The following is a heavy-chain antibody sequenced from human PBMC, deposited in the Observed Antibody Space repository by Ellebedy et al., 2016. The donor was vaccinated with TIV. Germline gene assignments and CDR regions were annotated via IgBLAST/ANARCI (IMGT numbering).Heavy chain of an antibody. J-gene: IGHJ4*02. CDR1: GGSVSSTRYY. CDR2: VNPSGTT. CDR3: ARARGQYLYGSGSYFTN. V-gene: IGHV4-39*07. Sequence: MPGGSLRLSCSVSGGSVSSTRYYWAWIRQPPGKGLEWIGEVNPSGTTNYNPSLKSRVTISVDTPKKQFSLRLTSVTAADTAVYYCARARGQYLYGSGSYFTNWGQGEMVTVSS. D-gene: IGHD3-10*01.